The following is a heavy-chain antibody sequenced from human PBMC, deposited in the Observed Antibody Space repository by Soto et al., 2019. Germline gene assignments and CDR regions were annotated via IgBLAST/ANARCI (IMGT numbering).Heavy chain of an antibody. Sequence: KVSCKASGYTFTSYAMHWVRQMPGKGLEWMGIIYPGDSDTRYSPSFQGQVTISADKSISTAYLQWSSLKASDTAMYYCASAGYSGYEGWFDPWGKGTLVTVSS. CDR2: IYPGDSDT. V-gene: IGHV5-51*01. CDR3: ASAGYSGYEGWFDP. CDR1: GYTFTSYA. D-gene: IGHD5-12*01. J-gene: IGHJ5*02.